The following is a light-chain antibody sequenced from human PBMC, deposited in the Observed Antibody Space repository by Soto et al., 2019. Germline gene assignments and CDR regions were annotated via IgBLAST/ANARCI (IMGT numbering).Light chain of an antibody. J-gene: IGLJ1*01. CDR3: CSYAGSYSYA. Sequence: QSVLTQPRSVSGSPRQSVTISCTGTSSDVGGFNSVSWYQQHPGKAPKLMIYDVNKRPSGVPDRFSGSKSGSTASLTISGLQAEDEADYYCCSYAGSYSYAFATGTKVTVL. CDR2: DVN. V-gene: IGLV2-11*01. CDR1: SSDVGGFNS.